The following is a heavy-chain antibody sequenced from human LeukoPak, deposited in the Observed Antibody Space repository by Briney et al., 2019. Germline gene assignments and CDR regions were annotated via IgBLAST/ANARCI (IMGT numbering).Heavy chain of an antibody. CDR3: AKSGYSSSWSNAAVYNWFDP. Sequence: GGSLRLSCAASGFTFSNYSMNWVRQAPGKGLEWVAATSSSDAGTYHADSVRGRFTISRDNSKNTLYLQMNSLRAEDTAVYYCAKSGYSSSWSNAAVYNWFDPWGQGTLVTVSS. D-gene: IGHD6-13*01. J-gene: IGHJ5*02. CDR2: TSSSDAGT. CDR1: GFTFSNYS. V-gene: IGHV3-23*01.